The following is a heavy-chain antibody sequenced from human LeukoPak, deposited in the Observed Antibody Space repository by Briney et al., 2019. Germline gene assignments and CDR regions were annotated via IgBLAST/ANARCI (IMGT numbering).Heavy chain of an antibody. V-gene: IGHV3-53*01. Sequence: PGGSLRLSCAASGFTVRSKYMRWVRQAPGKGPEWVSVILTGDNTYYSDSVRGRFTISRDHSRNTLYLQMNNLRAEDTAVYYCATELRYVGGYFDYWGQGTLVTVSS. CDR1: GFTVRSKY. CDR2: ILTGDNT. J-gene: IGHJ4*02. CDR3: ATELRYVGGYFDY. D-gene: IGHD3-9*01.